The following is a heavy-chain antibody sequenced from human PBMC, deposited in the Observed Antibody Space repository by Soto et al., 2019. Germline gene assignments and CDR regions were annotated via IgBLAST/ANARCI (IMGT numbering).Heavy chain of an antibody. CDR1: GDSVNSGNYY. J-gene: IGHJ5*01. D-gene: IGHD3-16*01. Sequence: SETLSLTRTVSGDSVNSGNYYWSWMRQPPGKGLEWIGHIYYSGNANYSPSLKSRIIISLDTTNNQFSLSLNSVTAADTAVYYCARVPVDTYMIYCSDPWRQRTLVTVSS. CDR3: ARVPVDTYMIYCSDP. V-gene: IGHV4-61*01. CDR2: IYYSGNA.